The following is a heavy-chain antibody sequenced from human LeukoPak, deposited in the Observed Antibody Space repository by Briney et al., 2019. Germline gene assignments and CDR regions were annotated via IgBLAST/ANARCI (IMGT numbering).Heavy chain of an antibody. J-gene: IGHJ6*03. CDR2: IIPIFGTA. CDR1: GGTFSSYA. V-gene: IGHV1-69*05. CDR3: ARGDVRPDYYGSGSRYGERNYYYYYYMGV. D-gene: IGHD3-10*01. Sequence: SSVKLSCTASGGTFSSYAISWVRHAPGQGLEWMGGIIPIFGTANYAQKFPGRVTITTDESTSTAYMELSSLRSEDTAVYYCARGDVRPDYYGSGSRYGERNYYYYYYMGVWGKGTTVTVSS.